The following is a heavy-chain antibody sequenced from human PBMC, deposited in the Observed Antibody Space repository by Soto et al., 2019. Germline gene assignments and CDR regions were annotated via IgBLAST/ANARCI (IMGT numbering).Heavy chain of an antibody. CDR3: ARAKIAAAEQRVYYYYYGMDV. CDR2: ISYDGSNK. CDR1: GFTFSSYA. V-gene: IGHV3-30-3*01. J-gene: IGHJ6*02. D-gene: IGHD6-13*01. Sequence: PGGSLRLSCAASGFTFSSYAMHWVRQAPGKGLGWVAVISYDGSNKYYADSVKGRFTISRDNSKNTLYLQMNSLRAEDTAVYYCARAKIAAAEQRVYYYYYGMDVWGQGTTVTVSS.